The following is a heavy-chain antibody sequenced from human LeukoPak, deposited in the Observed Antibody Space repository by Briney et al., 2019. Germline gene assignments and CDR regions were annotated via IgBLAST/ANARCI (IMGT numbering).Heavy chain of an antibody. Sequence: ASVKVSCXASGYTFTGYYMHWVRLAPGQGPEWMGRINPNSGGTNYAQKFQGRVTMTRDTSISTAYMELSRLRSDDTAVYYCARDYSTHSVFGYFDYWGQGTLVTVSS. V-gene: IGHV1-2*06. D-gene: IGHD3-3*01. J-gene: IGHJ4*02. CDR2: INPNSGGT. CDR3: ARDYSTHSVFGYFDY. CDR1: GYTFTGYY.